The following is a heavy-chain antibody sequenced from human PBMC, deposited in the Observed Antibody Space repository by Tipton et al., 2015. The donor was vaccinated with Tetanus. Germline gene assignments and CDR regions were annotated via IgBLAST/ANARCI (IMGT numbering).Heavy chain of an antibody. V-gene: IGHV4-39*01. D-gene: IGHD2-8*01. Sequence: TLSLTCTVSGVSISSNSYYWGWIRQPPGKGLEWIGTVFHRGTTYYNPSLKSRVTISVDTSKNLFSLKLTSVTAADTAVYYCARLSSSTNDAHAFDVWGQGTMVTVSS. CDR3: ARLSSSTNDAHAFDV. J-gene: IGHJ3*01. CDR1: GVSISSNSYY. CDR2: VFHRGTT.